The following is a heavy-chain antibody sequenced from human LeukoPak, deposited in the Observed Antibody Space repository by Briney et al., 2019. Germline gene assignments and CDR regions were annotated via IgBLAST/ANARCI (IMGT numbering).Heavy chain of an antibody. Sequence: ASVKVSCQASGCTFSSYAISWVRQAPGQGLEWMGGIIPIFGTANYAQKFQGRVTITADKSTSTAYMELSSLRSDDTGVYYCARVMRIYYDSSGYSKNDIWGQGTMVTVSS. CDR3: ARVMRIYYDSSGYSKNDI. CDR1: GCTFSSYA. V-gene: IGHV1-69*06. CDR2: IIPIFGTA. J-gene: IGHJ3*02. D-gene: IGHD3-22*01.